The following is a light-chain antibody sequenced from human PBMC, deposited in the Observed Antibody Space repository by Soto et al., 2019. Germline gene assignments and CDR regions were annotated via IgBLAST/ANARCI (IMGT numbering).Light chain of an antibody. V-gene: IGKV1-12*01. CDR2: AAS. Sequence: DIQMTQSPSSVSASVGDRVTITCRASQGISSWLAWYQQKPGKAPKLLIYAASSLQSGVASRFSGSGSGTDFTLTISRLEPEDFAVYYCQQYGSSPRMYTFGQGTKLEIK. CDR1: QGISSW. J-gene: IGKJ2*01. CDR3: QQYGSSPRMYT.